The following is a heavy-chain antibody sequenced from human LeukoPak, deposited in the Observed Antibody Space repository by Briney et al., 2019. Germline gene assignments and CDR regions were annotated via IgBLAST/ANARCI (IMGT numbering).Heavy chain of an antibody. J-gene: IGHJ6*03. CDR2: IYYSGST. Sequence: PWETLSLTCTVSGGSISSYYWSWLRQRPGKGLEWFGYIYYSGSTNYNPSLKSRVTISVDTTKNQFSLKLSSVTAADTAVYYCARGDYYYYYMDAWGKGTTVTVSS. V-gene: IGHV4-59*01. CDR1: GGSISSYY. CDR3: ARGDYYYYYMDA.